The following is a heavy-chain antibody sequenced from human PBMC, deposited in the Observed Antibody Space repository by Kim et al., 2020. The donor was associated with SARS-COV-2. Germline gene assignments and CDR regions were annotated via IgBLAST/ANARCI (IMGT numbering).Heavy chain of an antibody. Sequence: ASVKVSCKASGYTFTGYYMHWVRQAPGQGLEWMGRINPNSGGTNYAQKFQGRVTMTRDTSISTAYMELSRLRSDDTAVYYCARGNRPHYYGSGSYFPDYWGQGTLVTVSS. CDR3: ARGNRPHYYGSGSYFPDY. D-gene: IGHD3-10*01. V-gene: IGHV1-2*06. CDR1: GYTFTGYY. CDR2: INPNSGGT. J-gene: IGHJ4*02.